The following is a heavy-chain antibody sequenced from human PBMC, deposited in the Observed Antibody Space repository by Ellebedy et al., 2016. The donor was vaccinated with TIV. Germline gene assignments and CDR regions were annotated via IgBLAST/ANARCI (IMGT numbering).Heavy chain of an antibody. D-gene: IGHD3-16*01. V-gene: IGHV4-59*01. CDR2: IYYSGST. Sequence: MPSETLSLTCTASGGSISSYYWSWIRQPPGKGLEWIGYIYYSGSTNYNPSLKRRVTISLDTSRNHFSLKLSSVTAADTAVYYCARVPNKVLGTFDIWGQGTTVSVSS. CDR3: ARVPNKVLGTFDI. J-gene: IGHJ3*02. CDR1: GGSISSYY.